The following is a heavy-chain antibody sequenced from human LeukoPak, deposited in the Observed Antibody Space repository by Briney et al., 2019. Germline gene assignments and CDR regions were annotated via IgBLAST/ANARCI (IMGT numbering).Heavy chain of an antibody. CDR3: ARSPAGVVVPAAADY. D-gene: IGHD2-2*01. CDR1: GYTFTGYY. V-gene: IGHV1-2*02. J-gene: IGHJ4*02. CDR2: INPNRGGT. Sequence: ASVKASCKASGYTFTGYYMHWVRQAPGQGLEWMGWINPNRGGTNYAQKFQGRVTMTRDTSISTAYMELSRLRSDDTAVYYCARSPAGVVVPAAADYWGQGTLVTVSS.